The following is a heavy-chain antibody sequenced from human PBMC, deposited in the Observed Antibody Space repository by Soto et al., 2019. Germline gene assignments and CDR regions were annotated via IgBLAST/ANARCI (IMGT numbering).Heavy chain of an antibody. CDR3: AKVLHYYYYGMDV. J-gene: IGHJ6*02. CDR1: GFTFSSYA. CDR2: ISDSGGST. V-gene: IGHV3-23*01. Sequence: GGSMRLSCAASGFTFSSYAMSWVRQAPGKGLEWVSSISDSGGSTYYADSVKGRFTISRDNSKNTLYLQMNSLRAEDTAVYYCAKVLHYYYYGMDVWGQGTTVTVSS.